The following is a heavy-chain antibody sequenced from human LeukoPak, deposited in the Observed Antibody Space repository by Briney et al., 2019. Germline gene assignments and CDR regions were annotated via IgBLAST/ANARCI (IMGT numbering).Heavy chain of an antibody. CDR2: IWYDGSNK. J-gene: IGHJ1*01. D-gene: IGHD3-22*01. Sequence: PGGSLRLSCAASGFTFSSYGMHWVRQAPGKGLEWVAVIWYDGSNKYYADSVKGRFTISRDNSKNTLYLQMNSLRAEDTAVYYCARDQARNYYDSSGPAWGQGTLVTVSS. CDR3: ARDQARNYYDSSGPA. V-gene: IGHV3-33*01. CDR1: GFTFSSYG.